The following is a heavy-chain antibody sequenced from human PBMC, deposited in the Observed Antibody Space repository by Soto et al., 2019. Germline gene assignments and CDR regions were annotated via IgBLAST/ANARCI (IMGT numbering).Heavy chain of an antibody. Sequence: GGSLRLSCAASGFTVSSNYMSWVRQAPGKGLEWVSVIYSGGSTYYADSVKGRFTISRDNSKNTLYLQMNSLRAEDTAVYYCARDTSYYDSSGSLYYFDYWGQGTLVTVSS. CDR3: ARDTSYYDSSGSLYYFDY. CDR1: GFTVSSNY. CDR2: IYSGGST. J-gene: IGHJ4*02. V-gene: IGHV3-53*01. D-gene: IGHD3-22*01.